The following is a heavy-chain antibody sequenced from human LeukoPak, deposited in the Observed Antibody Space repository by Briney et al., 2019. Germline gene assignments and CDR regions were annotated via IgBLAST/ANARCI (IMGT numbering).Heavy chain of an antibody. CDR2: IKQDGSEK. CDR1: GFTFSSYA. D-gene: IGHD3-10*01. Sequence: GGSLRLSCAASGFTFSSYAMSWVRQAPGKGLEWVANIKQDGSEKYYADSVKGRLTISRDNAKNSLYLQMNSLRAEDTAVYYCARDPGYYFDYWGQGTLVTVSS. CDR3: ARDPGYYFDY. J-gene: IGHJ4*02. V-gene: IGHV3-7*01.